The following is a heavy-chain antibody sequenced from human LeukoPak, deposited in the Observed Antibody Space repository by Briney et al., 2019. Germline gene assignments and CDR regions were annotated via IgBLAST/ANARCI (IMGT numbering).Heavy chain of an antibody. CDR3: ARTPITMVRGAKGYYYGMDV. CDR1: GFTVSSNY. V-gene: IGHV3-66*01. J-gene: IGHJ6*02. CDR2: IYIGGST. D-gene: IGHD3-10*01. Sequence: GGSLRLSCAASGFTVSSNYMSWVRQAPGKWLEWVSVIYIGGSTYYADSVKGRFTISRDSSKNTLYLQMNSLRAADTAVYYCARTPITMVRGAKGYYYGMDVWGQGTTVTVSS.